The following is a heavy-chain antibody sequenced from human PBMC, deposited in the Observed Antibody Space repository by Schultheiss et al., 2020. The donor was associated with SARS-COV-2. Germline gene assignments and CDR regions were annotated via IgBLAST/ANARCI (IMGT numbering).Heavy chain of an antibody. CDR2: IYSGGST. CDR1: GFTINSNS. Sequence: GGSLRLSCEASGFTINSNSMTWVRQSPRKGLEWVSVIYSGGSTDYADPVKGRFTISRDNSKNTLYLQMNSLRAEDTAVYYCARAYYDSSGYYVDQWGQGTLVTVSS. V-gene: IGHV3-53*05. D-gene: IGHD3-22*01. J-gene: IGHJ5*02. CDR3: ARAYYDSSGYYVDQ.